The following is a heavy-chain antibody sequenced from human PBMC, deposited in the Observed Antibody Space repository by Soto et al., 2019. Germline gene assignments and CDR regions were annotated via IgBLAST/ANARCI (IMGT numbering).Heavy chain of an antibody. CDR2: ISWNSGSI. D-gene: IGHD2-2*01. J-gene: IGHJ4*02. Sequence: EVQLVESGGGLVQPGRSLRLSCAASGFTFDDYAMHWVRQAPGKCLEWVSGISWNSGSIGYADSVKGRFTISRDNAKNSLYLQMNSLRAEDTALYYCAKGGQLLTEGGGYWGQGTLVTVSS. V-gene: IGHV3-9*01. CDR3: AKGGQLLTEGGGY. CDR1: GFTFDDYA.